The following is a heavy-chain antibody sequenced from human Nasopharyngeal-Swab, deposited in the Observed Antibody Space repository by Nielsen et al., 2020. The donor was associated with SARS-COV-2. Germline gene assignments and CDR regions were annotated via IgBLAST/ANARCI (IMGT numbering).Heavy chain of an antibody. CDR3: ARKMYYFHAMDV. D-gene: IGHD5-24*01. J-gene: IGHJ6*02. Sequence: REAPGKALEWLAHFFSTGEPSYSSSLKRSLTVSEDTSKSQVVLTMTNMDPADTATYYCARKMYYFHAMDVWGQGTTVTVSS. CDR2: FFSTGEP. V-gene: IGHV2-26*01.